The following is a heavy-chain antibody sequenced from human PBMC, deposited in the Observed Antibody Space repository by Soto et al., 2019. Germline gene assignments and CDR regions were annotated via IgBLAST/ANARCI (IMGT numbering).Heavy chain of an antibody. J-gene: IGHJ4*02. CDR2: ISYDGSNK. CDR3: AKSSTRIAVAPGGT. Sequence: GGSLRLSCAASGFTFSSYGMHWVRQAPGKGLEWVAVISYDGSNKYYADSVKGRFTISRDNSKNTLYLQMNSLRAEDMAVYYCAKSSTRIAVAPGGTWGQGTLVTVSS. CDR1: GFTFSSYG. V-gene: IGHV3-30*18. D-gene: IGHD6-19*01.